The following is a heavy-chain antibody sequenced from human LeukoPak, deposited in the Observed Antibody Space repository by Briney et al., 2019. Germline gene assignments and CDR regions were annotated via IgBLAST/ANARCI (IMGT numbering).Heavy chain of an antibody. CDR1: GYTFTGYH. D-gene: IGHD3-10*01. CDR2: INPDSGGT. Sequence: ASVKVSCKASGYTFTGYHMHWVRQAPGQGLEWMGWINPDSGGTDYAQKFQGRVTMTRDTSISTAYMELSRLRSDDTAMYYCERTFYYGSGRARYMDVWGKGTTVTVSS. CDR3: ERTFYYGSGRARYMDV. V-gene: IGHV1-2*02. J-gene: IGHJ6*03.